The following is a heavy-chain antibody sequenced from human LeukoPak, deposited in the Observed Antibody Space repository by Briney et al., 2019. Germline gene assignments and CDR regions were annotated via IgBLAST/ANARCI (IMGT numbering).Heavy chain of an antibody. V-gene: IGHV3-30*03. CDR3: ARVYSSGYYDHCFDI. CDR2: ILYDGSET. J-gene: IGHJ3*02. D-gene: IGHD6-19*01. Sequence: GGSLRLSCGASGFTFSTYGMHWVRQAPGKGLEWVARILYDGSETSYGYSVKGRFTVSRDNSKNTLYLQMNSFSAEDTAVYYCARVYSSGYYDHCFDIWGKGTMVTVSS. CDR1: GFTFSTYG.